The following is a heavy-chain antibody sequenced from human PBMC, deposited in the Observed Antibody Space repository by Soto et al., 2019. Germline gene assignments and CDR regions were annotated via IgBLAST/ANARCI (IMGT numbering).Heavy chain of an antibody. Sequence: SETLSLTCTVSGGCISSSSYYWGWIRQPPGKGLEWIGSIYYSGSTYYNPSLKSRVTISVDTSKNQFSLKLSSVTAADTAVYYCASGYYTPFDYWGQGTLVTVSS. CDR1: GGCISSSSYY. J-gene: IGHJ4*02. CDR2: IYYSGST. D-gene: IGHD3-3*01. V-gene: IGHV4-39*01. CDR3: ASGYYTPFDY.